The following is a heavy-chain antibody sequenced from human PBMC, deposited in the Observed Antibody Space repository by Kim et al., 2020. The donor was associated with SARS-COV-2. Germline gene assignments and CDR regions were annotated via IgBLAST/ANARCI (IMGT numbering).Heavy chain of an antibody. J-gene: IGHJ4*02. CDR2: ISSSGSTI. CDR1: GFTFSSYE. D-gene: IGHD3-22*01. CDR3: ARDRWDSSGPYFDY. V-gene: IGHV3-48*03. Sequence: GGSLRLSCAASGFTFSSYEMNWVRQAPGKGLEWVSYISSSGSTIYYADSVKGRFTISRDNAKNSLYLQMNSLRAEDTAVYYCARDRWDSSGPYFDYWGQGTLVTVSS.